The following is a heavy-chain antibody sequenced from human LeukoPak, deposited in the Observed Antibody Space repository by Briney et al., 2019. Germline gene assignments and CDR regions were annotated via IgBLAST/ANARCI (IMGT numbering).Heavy chain of an antibody. J-gene: IGHJ4*02. D-gene: IGHD1-26*01. V-gene: IGHV4-59*01. CDR3: ARDIREVGESHYFDF. CDR2: IHSSGST. CDR1: GFSITTYY. Sequence: SETLSLTCTVSGFSITTYYWSWIRQSPGNGLEWVGQIHSSGSTTYNPSLKSRVTISVDTSKNQFSLHLTSVTAADTAVYYCARDIREVGESHYFDFWGQGTLVTVTS.